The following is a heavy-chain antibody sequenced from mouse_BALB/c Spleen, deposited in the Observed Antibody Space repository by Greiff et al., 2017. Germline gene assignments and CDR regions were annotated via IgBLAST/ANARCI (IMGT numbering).Heavy chain of an antibody. D-gene: IGHD1-1*01. J-gene: IGHJ3*01. CDR2: ISSGGSYT. CDR3: ARHSYYYGSSYGWFAY. V-gene: IGHV5-6*03. CDR1: GFTFSSYG. Sequence: EVKLMESGGGLVQPGGSRKLSCAASGFTFSSYGMSWVRQTPDKRLEWVATISSGGSYTYYPDSVKGRFTISRDNAKNTLYLQMSSLKSEDTAMYYCARHSYYYGSSYGWFAYWGQGTLVTVAA.